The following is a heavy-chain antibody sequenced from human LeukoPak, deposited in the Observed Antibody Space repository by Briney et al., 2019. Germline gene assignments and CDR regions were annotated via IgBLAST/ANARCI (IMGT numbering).Heavy chain of an antibody. CDR2: ISYDGSNT. J-gene: IGHJ4*02. CDR3: ATPYYYGSRSYMDY. D-gene: IGHD3-10*01. V-gene: IGHV3-30*03. CDR1: DFTFTSYG. Sequence: AGGSLRLSCAASDFTFTSYGMRWVRQAPGKGLEWVAVISYDGSNTYYADSVKGRFTISRDNTKNMLYQQMNSLRAEDKAAYYCATPYYYGSRSYMDYWGQGTLVTVSS.